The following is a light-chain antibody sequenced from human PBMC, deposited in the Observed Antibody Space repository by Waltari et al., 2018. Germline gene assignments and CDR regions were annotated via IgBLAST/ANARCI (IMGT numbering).Light chain of an antibody. CDR3: CSYAGSSTSLYV. Sequence: QPALTQPASVSGSPGQSLTISCTGTSSDVGSYNLVSWYQQHPGKAPKLMIYEGSKRPSGVSNRFSGSKSGNTASLTISGLQAEDEADYYCCSYAGSSTSLYVFGTGTKVTVL. J-gene: IGLJ1*01. V-gene: IGLV2-23*01. CDR1: SSDVGSYNL. CDR2: EGS.